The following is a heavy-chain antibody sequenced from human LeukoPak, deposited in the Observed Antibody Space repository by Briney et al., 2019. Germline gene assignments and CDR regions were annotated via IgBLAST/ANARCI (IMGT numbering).Heavy chain of an antibody. CDR2: IYYSGST. D-gene: IGHD4-17*01. CDR3: ARLYTTVTTNYFDY. V-gene: IGHV4-59*08. CDR1: GGSISSYY. J-gene: IGHJ4*02. Sequence: PSETLSLTCTVSGGSISSYYWSWIRQPPRKALEWIGYIYYSGSTNYIPSLKSRVTISVDTSKNQFSLRLSSVTAADTAVYYCARLYTTVTTNYFDYWGQGTLVTVSS.